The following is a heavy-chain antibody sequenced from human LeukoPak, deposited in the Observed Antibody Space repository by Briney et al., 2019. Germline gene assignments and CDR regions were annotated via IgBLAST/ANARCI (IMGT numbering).Heavy chain of an antibody. CDR2: ISGSGGST. D-gene: IGHD6-13*01. V-gene: IGHV3-23*01. J-gene: IGHJ4*02. CDR3: AKDTIAAAGTYYFDY. Sequence: GGTLRLSCAASGFTFSSYGMSWVRQAPGKGLEWVSAISGSGGSTYYADSVKGRFTISRDNSKNTLYLQMNSLRAEDTAVYYCAKDTIAAAGTYYFDYWGQGNLVTVSS. CDR1: GFTFSSYG.